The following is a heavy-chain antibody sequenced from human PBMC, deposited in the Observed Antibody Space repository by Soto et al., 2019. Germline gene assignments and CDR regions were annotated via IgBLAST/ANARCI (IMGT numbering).Heavy chain of an antibody. D-gene: IGHD3-3*01. V-gene: IGHV1-69*08. Sequence: SVKVSCKASGGTFSSYTMSRVQQSPGQGLEWMGRIIPILGKANYAQKFQGRVTMTTDTSTSTAYMELRSLRSDDTAVYYCARGFELEWLPKGDAFDIWVLGTMVTVS. CDR3: ARGFELEWLPKGDAFDI. J-gene: IGHJ3*02. CDR2: IIPILGKA. CDR1: GGTFSSYT.